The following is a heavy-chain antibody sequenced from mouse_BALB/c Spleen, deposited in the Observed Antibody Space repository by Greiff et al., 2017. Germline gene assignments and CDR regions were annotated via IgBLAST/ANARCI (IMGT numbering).Heavy chain of an antibody. V-gene: IGHV1S127*01. CDR3: ARLRQFFYAMDY. Sequence: VPLQQSGPGLVGPWASVKMSCKASGYTFTSYWMHWVKQRPGQGLEWIGMIDPSNSETRLNQKFKDKATLNVDKSSNTAYMQLSSLTSEDSAVYYCARLRQFFYAMDYWGQGTSVTVSS. J-gene: IGHJ4*01. CDR2: IDPSNSET. D-gene: IGHD1-2*01. CDR1: GYTFTSYW.